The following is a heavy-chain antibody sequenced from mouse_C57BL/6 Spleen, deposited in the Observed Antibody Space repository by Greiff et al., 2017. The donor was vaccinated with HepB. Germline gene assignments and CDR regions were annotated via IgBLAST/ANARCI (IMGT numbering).Heavy chain of an antibody. D-gene: IGHD4-1*01. J-gene: IGHJ4*01. Sequence: QVQLQQPGTELVKPGASVKLSCKASGYTFTSYWMHWVKQRPGQGLEWIGNINPSNGGPNYNEKFKSKATLTVDKSTSTAYMKRSSLTSEDSAVYYCASQKLGRYYAMDYWGQGTSVTVSS. CDR2: INPSNGGP. CDR1: GYTFTSYW. CDR3: ASQKLGRYYAMDY. V-gene: IGHV1-53*01.